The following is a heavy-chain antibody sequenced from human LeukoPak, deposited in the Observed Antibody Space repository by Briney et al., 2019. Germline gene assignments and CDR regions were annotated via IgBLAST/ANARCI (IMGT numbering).Heavy chain of an antibody. D-gene: IGHD3-3*01. CDR2: IRNSGNT. V-gene: IGHV4-59*08. Sequence: SETLSLTCSVSGASISSYYWSWIRQPPGKGLEWIGYIRNSGNTNYNPSLKRRVTISVDTPKKELSLKLTSVTAADTAVYYCASQYDFWSFDPWGQGTLVTVSS. J-gene: IGHJ5*02. CDR3: ASQYDFWSFDP. CDR1: GASISSYY.